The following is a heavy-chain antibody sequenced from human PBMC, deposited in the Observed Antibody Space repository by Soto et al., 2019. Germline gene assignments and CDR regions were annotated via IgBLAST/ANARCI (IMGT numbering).Heavy chain of an antibody. CDR3: ARGGSTHYYYGLDV. CDR1: GGSISGFF. J-gene: IGHJ6*02. V-gene: IGHV4-4*07. CDR2: VAASGST. Sequence: XTLSLTCTVSGGSISGFFWTWVRQPPGMPLEGLGHVAASGSTAYNPSLRSRLSLSLDVSKNRFSLELTSVTAADTATYFCARGGSTHYYYGLDVWGQGTTVTVSS.